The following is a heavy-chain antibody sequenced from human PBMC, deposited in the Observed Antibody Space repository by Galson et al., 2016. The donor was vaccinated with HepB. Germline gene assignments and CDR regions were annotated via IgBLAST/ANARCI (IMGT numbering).Heavy chain of an antibody. CDR3: ARDFVVYAPYYSYGMDV. CDR1: GDSVSSDYYY. Sequence: SETLSLTCTVSGDSVSSDYYYWSWIRQPPGKGLEWIGYIYYSGSTNYNPSLKSRVTISIDTSKNQFSLMLSYVTAADTAVYYCARDFVVYAPYYSYGMDVWGQGTTVTVSS. V-gene: IGHV4-61*01. CDR2: IYYSGST. J-gene: IGHJ6*02. D-gene: IGHD2-8*02.